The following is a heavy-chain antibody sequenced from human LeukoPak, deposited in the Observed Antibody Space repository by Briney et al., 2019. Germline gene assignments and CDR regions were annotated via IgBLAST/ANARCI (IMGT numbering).Heavy chain of an antibody. J-gene: IGHJ5*02. CDR3: ARGPDSGSYFAWFDP. D-gene: IGHD3-10*01. CDR2: INHSGSP. V-gene: IGHV4-34*01. Sequence: SETLSLTCAVYGGSFSGYYWSWVRQPPGKGLEWIGEINHSGSPNYNPSFKSRVAISVDTSRNQLSLKLSSVTAADTAVYYCARGPDSGSYFAWFDPWGQGTLVTVS. CDR1: GGSFSGYY.